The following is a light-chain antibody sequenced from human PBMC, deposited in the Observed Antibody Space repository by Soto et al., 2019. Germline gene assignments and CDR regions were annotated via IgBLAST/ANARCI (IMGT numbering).Light chain of an antibody. V-gene: IGKV3-11*01. CDR2: DAS. Sequence: ENVLAHSPATLSLSPGERATLSCRASQSVSTYLAWYQQKPGQAPRLLIYDASNRATGIPARFSGSGSGTDFTLTISSLEPEDFAVYYCQQRRNWQVTFGQGTRLEIK. CDR3: QQRRNWQVT. CDR1: QSVSTY. J-gene: IGKJ5*01.